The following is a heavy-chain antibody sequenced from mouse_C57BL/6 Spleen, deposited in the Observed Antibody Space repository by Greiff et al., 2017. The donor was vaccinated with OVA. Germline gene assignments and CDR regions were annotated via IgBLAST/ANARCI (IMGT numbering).Heavy chain of an antibody. CDR3: ARWDDGSFDY. CDR2: IYPGDGDT. Sequence: VKLQQSGPELVKPGASVKISCKASGYAFSSSWMNWVKQRPGKGLEWIGRIYPGDGDTNYNGKFKGKATLTADKSSSTAYMQLSSLTSEDSAVYFCARWDDGSFDYWGQGTTLTVSS. V-gene: IGHV1-82*01. CDR1: GYAFSSSW. J-gene: IGHJ2*01. D-gene: IGHD2-3*01.